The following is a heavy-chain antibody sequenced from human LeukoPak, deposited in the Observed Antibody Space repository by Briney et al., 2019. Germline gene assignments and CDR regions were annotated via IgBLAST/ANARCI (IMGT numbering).Heavy chain of an antibody. CDR1: GFAVSSNY. V-gene: IGHV3-23*01. CDR3: AKIDSSGYYYPRTWTFDY. D-gene: IGHD3-22*01. J-gene: IGHJ4*02. Sequence: PGGSLRLSCAASGFAVSSNYMNWVRQAPGKGLEWVSAISGSGGSTYYADSVKGRFTISRDNSKNTLYLQMNSLRAEDTAVYYCAKIDSSGYYYPRTWTFDYWGQGTLVTVSS. CDR2: ISGSGGST.